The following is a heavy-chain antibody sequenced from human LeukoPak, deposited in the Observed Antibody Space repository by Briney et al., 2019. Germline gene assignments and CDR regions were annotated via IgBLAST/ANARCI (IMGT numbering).Heavy chain of an antibody. D-gene: IGHD3-22*01. CDR3: ERDYYATSGYFDY. CDR2: INPNSGAT. J-gene: IGHJ4*02. Sequence: ASVKVSCKASGYTFSGYYIHWVRQGPGQGLEWMGWINPNSGATNSAQKFQGRVTMTRDTSITTAYMELSRLRSDDTAVYYCERDYYATSGYFDYWGLGTLLTVSS. CDR1: GYTFSGYY. V-gene: IGHV1-2*02.